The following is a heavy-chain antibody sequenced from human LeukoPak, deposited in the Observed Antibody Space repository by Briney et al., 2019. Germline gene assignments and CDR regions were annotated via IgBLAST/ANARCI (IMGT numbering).Heavy chain of an antibody. CDR3: ARDQGWSFDF. CDR1: GFTFTYYS. D-gene: IGHD6-19*01. CDR2: ITSSGDAA. Sequence: GGSLKLSCAASGFTFTYYSINWLRQAPGKGLEWVSYITSSGDAAYYADSVKGRFTMSRDNAKNSLYLQMNSLRAEDTAIYFCARDQGWSFDFWGQGILVTVSS. V-gene: IGHV3-48*01. J-gene: IGHJ4*02.